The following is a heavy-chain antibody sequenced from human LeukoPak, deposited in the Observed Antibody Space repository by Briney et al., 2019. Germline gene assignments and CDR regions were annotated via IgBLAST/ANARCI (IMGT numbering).Heavy chain of an antibody. CDR2: IRCDGSNK. CDR3: ARESESYDSSGSTFHY. CDR1: GFTFSSYE. Sequence: PGGPLRLSCAASGFTFSSYEMNWVRQAPGKGLEWVTFIRCDGSNKFYADSVKGRFTISRDDSKNTLYLQMNSLRAEDTAVYYCARESESYDSSGSTFHYWGQGTLVTVSS. V-gene: IGHV3-30*02. J-gene: IGHJ4*02. D-gene: IGHD3-22*01.